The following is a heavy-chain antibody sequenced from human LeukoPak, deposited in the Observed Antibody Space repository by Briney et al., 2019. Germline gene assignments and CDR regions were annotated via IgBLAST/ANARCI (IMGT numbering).Heavy chain of an antibody. CDR2: ISSSGSTI. V-gene: IGHV3-11*04. J-gene: IGHJ6*02. Sequence: KPGGSLRLSCAASGFTFSDYYMSWIRQAPGKGLEWVSYISSSGSTIYYADSVKGRFTISRDNAKNSLYLQMNSLRAEDTAVYYCARLGYCSGGSCIYYYYGIDVWGQGTTVTVSS. D-gene: IGHD2-15*01. CDR1: GFTFSDYY. CDR3: ARLGYCSGGSCIYYYYGIDV.